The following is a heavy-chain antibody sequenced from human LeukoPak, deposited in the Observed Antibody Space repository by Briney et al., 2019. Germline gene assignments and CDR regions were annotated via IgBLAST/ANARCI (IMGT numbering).Heavy chain of an antibody. V-gene: IGHV4-34*01. Sequence: PSETLSLTCAVYGGSFSGYYWSWIRQPPGKGLEWIGEINHSGSTNYNPSLKSRVTISVDTSKNQFSLKLSSVTAADTAVYYCARHSYSGSSDWGQGTLVTVSS. CDR1: GGSFSGYY. J-gene: IGHJ4*02. CDR2: INHSGST. D-gene: IGHD1-26*01. CDR3: ARHSYSGSSD.